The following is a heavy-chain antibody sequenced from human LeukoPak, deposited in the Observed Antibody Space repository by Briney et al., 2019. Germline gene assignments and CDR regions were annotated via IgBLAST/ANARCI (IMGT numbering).Heavy chain of an antibody. CDR2: INSDGSST. D-gene: IGHD4-17*01. CDR1: GFTFSTHW. J-gene: IGHJ3*02. CDR3: ARITDYGDYLGI. Sequence: PGGSLRLSCAASGFTFSTHWMHWVRQAPGKGLVWVSRINSDGSSTNYADFVKGRFTISRDNAKNSLYLQMNSLRAEDTAVYYCARITDYGDYLGIWGQGTMVTVSS. V-gene: IGHV3-74*01.